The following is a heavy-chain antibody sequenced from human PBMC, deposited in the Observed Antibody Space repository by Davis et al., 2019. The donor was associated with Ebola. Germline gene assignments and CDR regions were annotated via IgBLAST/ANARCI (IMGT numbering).Heavy chain of an antibody. CDR2: IKEDGSDK. D-gene: IGHD6-19*01. Sequence: GGSLRLSCAASGFTFSSYAMNWVRQAPGKGPEWVANIKEDGSDKSYVDSVRGRFTISRDNSKNTMYLQMTSLRAEDTAVYYCAKVGPYSTGWYYFDYWGQGTLVTVSS. CDR1: GFTFSSYA. V-gene: IGHV3-7*01. J-gene: IGHJ4*02. CDR3: AKVGPYSTGWYYFDY.